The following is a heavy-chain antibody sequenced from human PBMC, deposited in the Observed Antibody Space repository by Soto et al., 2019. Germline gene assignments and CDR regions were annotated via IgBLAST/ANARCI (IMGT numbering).Heavy chain of an antibody. V-gene: IGHV6-1*01. CDR3: VVGGGGRGMDL. Sequence: SQTLPLTCAIFGDSVSRDSADWDWLRQSPSRGLEWLGRTYYRSKWYSDYAVSVKSRITIYPDTSKNQFSLQMNPVTPDDAAVYYLVVGGGGRGMDLTGQGTTVTVS. CDR2: TYYRSKWYS. D-gene: IGHD2-2*01. J-gene: IGHJ6*02. CDR1: GDSVSRDSAD.